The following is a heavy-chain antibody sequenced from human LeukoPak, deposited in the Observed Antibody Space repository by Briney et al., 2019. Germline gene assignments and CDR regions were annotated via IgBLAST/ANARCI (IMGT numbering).Heavy chain of an antibody. Sequence: SEILSLTCAVYGGSFSGYYWSWIRQPPGKGLEWIGEINHSGSTNYNPSLKSRVTISVDTSKNQFSLKLSSVTAADTAVYYCARGPSWSKTGLDYWGQGTLVTVSS. CDR3: ARGPSWSKTGLDY. CDR1: GGSFSGYY. V-gene: IGHV4-34*01. D-gene: IGHD2-8*01. J-gene: IGHJ4*02. CDR2: INHSGST.